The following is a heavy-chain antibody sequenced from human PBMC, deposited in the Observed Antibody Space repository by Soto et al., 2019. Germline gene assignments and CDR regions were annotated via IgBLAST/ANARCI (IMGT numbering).Heavy chain of an antibody. V-gene: IGHV1-69*01. D-gene: IGHD4-4*01. CDR2: IIPIFGTA. CDR1: GGTFSSYA. CDR3: ARDQGMTTVTSGWFDP. J-gene: IGHJ5*02. Sequence: QVQLVQSGAEVKKPGSSVKVSCKASGGTFSSYAISWVRQAPGQGLEWMGGIIPIFGTANYAQKFQGRVTITADESTSTAYMELSSLRSDDMAVYYCARDQGMTTVTSGWFDPWGQGTLVTVSS.